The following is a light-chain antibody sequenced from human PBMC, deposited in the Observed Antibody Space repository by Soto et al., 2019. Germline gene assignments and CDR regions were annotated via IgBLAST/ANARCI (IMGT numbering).Light chain of an antibody. CDR3: QQPDSFPIT. CDR2: TAS. CDR1: QDIRTW. V-gene: IGKV1-12*01. Sequence: DIHMTQSPSSVSTSVGYRFTITCGASQDIRTWLAWYQQKPGKAPTLLIYTASNLQSGVPSRFSGSGSGTHFTLTISSLQPEDFATYYCQQPDSFPITFGQGTQVDIK. J-gene: IGKJ5*01.